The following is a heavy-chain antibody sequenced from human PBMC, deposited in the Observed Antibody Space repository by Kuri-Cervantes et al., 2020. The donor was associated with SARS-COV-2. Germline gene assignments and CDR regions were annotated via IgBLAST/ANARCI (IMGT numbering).Heavy chain of an antibody. D-gene: IGHD6-13*01. CDR3: ARAPSWVAAGTFYAYYYYMDV. J-gene: IGHJ6*03. Sequence: ESLKISCTVSGGSSSSSSYYWGWIRQPPGKGLEWIGSIYYSGSTYYNPSLKSRVTISVDTSKNQFSLKLSSVTAADTAVYYCARAPSWVAAGTFYAYYYYMDVWGKGTTVTVSS. CDR2: IYYSGST. V-gene: IGHV4-39*07. CDR1: GGSSSSSSYY.